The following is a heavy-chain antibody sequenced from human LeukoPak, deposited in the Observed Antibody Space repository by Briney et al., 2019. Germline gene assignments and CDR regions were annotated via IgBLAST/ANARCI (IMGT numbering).Heavy chain of an antibody. CDR2: IYYSGST. Sequence: PSETLSLTCTVSGGSISSSSYYWGWIRQPPGKGLEWIGSIYYSGSTYYNPSLKSRATISVDTSKNLFSLKLSSVTAADTAVYYCARRGSTVTSYYYYYYMDVWGKGTTVTVSS. CDR3: ARRGSTVTSYYYYYYMDV. V-gene: IGHV4-39*01. J-gene: IGHJ6*03. CDR1: GGSISSSSYY. D-gene: IGHD4-17*01.